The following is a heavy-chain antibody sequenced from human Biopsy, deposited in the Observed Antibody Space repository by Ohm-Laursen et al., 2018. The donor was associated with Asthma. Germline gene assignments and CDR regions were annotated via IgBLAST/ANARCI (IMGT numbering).Heavy chain of an antibody. CDR2: ISVYNGNT. CDR1: GYTFNSAG. CDR3: ARAVDYSHYYGIDV. V-gene: IGHV1-18*01. Sequence: ASVKVSCNPSGYTFNSAGITWVRQAPGQGLEWMGWISVYNGNTKVAQKLQDRVTMITDTSTGTAYMELGSLRSDDTAVYFCARAVDYSHYYGIDVWGQGTTVTVS. D-gene: IGHD3-10*01. J-gene: IGHJ6*02.